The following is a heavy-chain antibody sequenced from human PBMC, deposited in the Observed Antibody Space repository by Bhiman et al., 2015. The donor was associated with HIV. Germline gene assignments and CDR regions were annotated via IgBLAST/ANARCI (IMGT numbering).Heavy chain of an antibody. CDR1: EFTVSSNY. CDR3: ARDPFQFWGY. D-gene: IGHD3-16*01. J-gene: IGHJ4*02. Sequence: EVQLVETGGGLIQPGGSLRLSCAPSEFTVSSNYMSWVRQAPGKGLEWLSVIYADGRTYYAHSVKGRFTISRDHSKNTLYLQMNSLRDEDTAVYYCARDPFQFWGYWGPGTLVTVSS. V-gene: IGHV3-53*02. CDR2: IYADGRT.